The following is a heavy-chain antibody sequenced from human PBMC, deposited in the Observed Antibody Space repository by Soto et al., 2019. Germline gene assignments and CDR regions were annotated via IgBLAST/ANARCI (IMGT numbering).Heavy chain of an antibody. CDR3: ARVMCGDCSTYYYYSMDV. CDR1: GFTFGTYT. CDR2: IGTTSSYI. D-gene: IGHD2-21*02. V-gene: IGHV3-21*01. J-gene: IGHJ6*02. Sequence: EVQLVESGGGLVKPGGSLRLSCAASGFTFGTYTMNWVRQAPGKGLEWVSSIGTTSSYIYYADSVRGRFTISRDNARDSLYLQMSSLRAEDTAVYYCARVMCGDCSTYYYYSMDVWGQGNTVTVSS.